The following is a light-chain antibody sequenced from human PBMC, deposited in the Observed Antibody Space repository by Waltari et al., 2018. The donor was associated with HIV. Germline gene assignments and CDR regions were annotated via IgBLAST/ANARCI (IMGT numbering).Light chain of an antibody. Sequence: QSVLTQPPSASGTPGQRVTISCSGSSSNIGSNALNWYQQPPGTAPKLLIYSKNQRPSGVPDRFSGSKSGTSASLAISGLQSEDEADYYCAAWDDSLNAWVFGGGTKLTVL. CDR3: AAWDDSLNAWV. V-gene: IGLV1-44*01. CDR1: SSNIGSNA. J-gene: IGLJ3*02. CDR2: SKN.